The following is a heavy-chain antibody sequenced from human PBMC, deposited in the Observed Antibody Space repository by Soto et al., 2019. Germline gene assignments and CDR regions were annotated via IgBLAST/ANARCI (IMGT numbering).Heavy chain of an antibody. CDR3: AKDATHNYDFWSGYVYGMDV. Sequence: EVQLLESGGGLVQPGGSLRLSCSASGFTFSTYAMTWVRQAPGKGLEWVSRISGSGGRTYYADSVKGRFAISRDNSKNTLHLQMNSLRAEDTAIYYCAKDATHNYDFWSGYVYGMDVWGQGTTVTVSS. V-gene: IGHV3-23*01. J-gene: IGHJ6*02. D-gene: IGHD3-3*01. CDR2: ISGSGGRT. CDR1: GFTFSTYA.